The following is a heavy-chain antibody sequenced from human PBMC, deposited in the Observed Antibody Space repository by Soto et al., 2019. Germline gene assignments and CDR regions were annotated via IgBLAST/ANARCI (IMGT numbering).Heavy chain of an antibody. Sequence: QVQLVQSGAEVKKPGSSVKVSCKASGGTFSSYAISWVRQAPGQGLEWMGGIIPIFGTANYAQKFQGRVTITADESTSTAYMELSSLRSEDTAGYYGERVSGGGPPANWFDPGGQGTLVTVSS. D-gene: IGHD2-15*01. CDR3: ERVSGGGPPANWFDP. CDR1: GGTFSSYA. V-gene: IGHV1-69*12. CDR2: IIPIFGTA. J-gene: IGHJ5*02.